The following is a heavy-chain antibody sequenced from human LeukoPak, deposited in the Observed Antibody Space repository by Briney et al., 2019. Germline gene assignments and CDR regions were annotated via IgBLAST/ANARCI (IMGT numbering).Heavy chain of an antibody. CDR1: GFTFSSYA. D-gene: IGHD6-19*01. J-gene: IGHJ4*02. V-gene: IGHV3-23*01. Sequence: GGSLRLSCAASGFTFSSYAMTWVRQAPEKGLEWVSAISGSGDYTYYADSVKGRFTISRDNSKNTLYLQMNSLRAEDTAVHYCAKVTVGSSGWYLGYWGQGTLVTVSS. CDR3: AKVTVGSSGWYLGY. CDR2: ISGSGDYT.